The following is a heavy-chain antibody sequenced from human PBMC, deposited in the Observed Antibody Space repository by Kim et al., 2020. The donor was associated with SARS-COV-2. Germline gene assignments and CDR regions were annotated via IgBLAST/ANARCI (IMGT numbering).Heavy chain of an antibody. D-gene: IGHD5-18*01. CDR2: IYYSGRT. Sequence: SEKVYVGGVVVGGYGSSGSYYWGWIRQPPGKGLEWIGSIYYSGRTYYNPSLKSRVTISVDTSKNQFSLKLSSGTAADTAVYYGAVVERAVVNYCGQGT. V-gene: IGHV4-39*01. CDR3: AVVERAVVNY. CDR1: GGYGSSGSYY. J-gene: IGHJ4*02.